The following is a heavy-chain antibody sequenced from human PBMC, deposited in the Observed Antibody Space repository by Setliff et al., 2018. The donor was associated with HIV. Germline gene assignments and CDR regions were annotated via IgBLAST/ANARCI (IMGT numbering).Heavy chain of an antibody. CDR2: IYYSGTT. CDR3: ASEAWTSYRSSSGYYYYYMDV. V-gene: IGHV4-61*08. Sequence: SETLSLTCSVSGGSITNGDHYWAWIRQSPGKGLEWIGYIYYSGTTKYNPSLKSRVTISVDTSKNQFSLKLSSVTAADTAVYYCASEAWTSYRSSSGYYYYYMDVWGKGTTVTVS. D-gene: IGHD6-6*01. J-gene: IGHJ6*03. CDR1: GGSITNGDHY.